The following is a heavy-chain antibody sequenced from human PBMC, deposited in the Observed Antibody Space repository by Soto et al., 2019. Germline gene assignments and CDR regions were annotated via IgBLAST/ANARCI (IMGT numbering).Heavy chain of an antibody. Sequence: EVQLLESGGGLEQPGGSLRLSCTASGFNFRNYAMIWVRQAPGKGLEWVSGISGSAGTTNYADSVQGRFTISRDNSKNTLYLQMNSLRAEDTAIYHCARLSVERLRPGQSLDSWGQGTLVTVSS. CDR1: GFNFRNYA. J-gene: IGHJ4*02. CDR2: ISGSAGTT. D-gene: IGHD3-16*02. CDR3: ARLSVERLRPGQSLDS. V-gene: IGHV3-23*01.